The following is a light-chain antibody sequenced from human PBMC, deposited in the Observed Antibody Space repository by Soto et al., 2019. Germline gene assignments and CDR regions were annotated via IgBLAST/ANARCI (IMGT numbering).Light chain of an antibody. V-gene: IGKV3-20*01. CDR2: DAS. J-gene: IGKJ1*01. Sequence: EIVLTQSPGTLSLSPGERATLSCRASQSVSSSYLAWYQQKPRQAPRLLIYDASSRATGIPDRFSGSGSGTDFTLTISRLEPEDFAVYFCQQYGSSPQTFGQGTKVDIK. CDR1: QSVSSSY. CDR3: QQYGSSPQT.